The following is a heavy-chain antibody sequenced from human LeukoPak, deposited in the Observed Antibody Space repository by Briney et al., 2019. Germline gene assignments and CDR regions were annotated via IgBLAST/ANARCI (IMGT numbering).Heavy chain of an antibody. D-gene: IGHD1-26*01. CDR3: AKDPIFSGSYGVFDY. J-gene: IGHJ4*02. V-gene: IGHV3-23*01. CDR1: GFMFSSYA. Sequence: GGSLRLSCAASGFMFSSYAMSWVRQAPGKGLEWVSAISGSGGSTYYADSVKGRFTISRDNSRNTLYLQMNSLRAEDTAVYYCAKDPIFSGSYGVFDYWGLGTLVTVSS. CDR2: ISGSGGST.